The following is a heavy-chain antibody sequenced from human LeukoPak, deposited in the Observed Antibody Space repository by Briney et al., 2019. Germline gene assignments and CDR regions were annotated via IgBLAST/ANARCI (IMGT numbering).Heavy chain of an antibody. CDR3: ARAGSVCSSTSCFGRGYSYGRSHTGY. Sequence: GRSLRLSCAASGFTFSSYAMHWVRQAPGKGLERVAVISYDGSNKYYADSVKGRFTISRDNSKNTLYLQMNSLRAEDTAVYYCARAGSVCSSTSCFGRGYSYGRSHTGYWGQGTLVTVSS. CDR2: ISYDGSNK. CDR1: GFTFSSYA. J-gene: IGHJ4*02. D-gene: IGHD2-2*01. V-gene: IGHV3-30-3*01.